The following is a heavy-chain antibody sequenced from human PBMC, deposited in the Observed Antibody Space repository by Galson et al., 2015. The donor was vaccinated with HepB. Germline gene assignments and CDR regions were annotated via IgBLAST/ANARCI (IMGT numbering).Heavy chain of an antibody. V-gene: IGHV3-30-3*01. CDR1: GFTFSSYA. CDR3: ARADTAMVTDYYYYGMDV. D-gene: IGHD5-18*01. J-gene: IGHJ6*02. Sequence: SLRLSCAASGFTFSSYAMHWVRQAPGKGLEWVAVISYDGSNKYYADSVKGRFTISRDNSKNTLYLQMNSLRAEDTAVYYCARADTAMVTDYYYYGMDVWGQGTTVTVSS. CDR2: ISYDGSNK.